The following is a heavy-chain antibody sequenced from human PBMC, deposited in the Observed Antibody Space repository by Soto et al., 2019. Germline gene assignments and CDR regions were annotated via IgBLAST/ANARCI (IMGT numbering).Heavy chain of an antibody. CDR1: GFTFTSYA. D-gene: IGHD1-26*01. CDR3: AKRSPSGTYYFDY. CDR2: IGTTTGDL. J-gene: IGHJ4*02. Sequence: VGSLRLSCAASGFTFTSYAMTWVRQGPGKGLEWVSSIGTTTGDLLYADSVKGRFTISRDNSRNTLYLQMNSLRTEDTAIYYCAKRSPSGTYYFDYWGQGTLVTVSS. V-gene: IGHV3-23*01.